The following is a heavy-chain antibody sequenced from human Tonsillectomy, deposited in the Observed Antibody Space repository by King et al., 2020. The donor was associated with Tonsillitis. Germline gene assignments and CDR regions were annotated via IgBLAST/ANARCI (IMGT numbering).Heavy chain of an antibody. CDR2: IYYSGTT. D-gene: IGHD1-1*01. CDR1: GGSISSRSCF. Sequence: LQLQESGPGLVKPSETLSLTCTVSGGSISSRSCFWGWIRQPPGKGLEWIGSIYYSGTTYYNPSLKSRVTISVDTSKNQFSLKLSSVTAADTAVYYCANWNDVSYFDYWGQGTLVTVSS. V-gene: IGHV4-39*07. CDR3: ANWNDVSYFDY. J-gene: IGHJ4*02.